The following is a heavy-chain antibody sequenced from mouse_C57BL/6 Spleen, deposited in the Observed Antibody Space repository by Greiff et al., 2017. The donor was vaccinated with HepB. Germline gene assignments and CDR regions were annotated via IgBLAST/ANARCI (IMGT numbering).Heavy chain of an antibody. CDR2: INPSSGYT. CDR3: ARGETMVTLRYFDY. D-gene: IGHD2-1*01. CDR1: GYTFTSYT. V-gene: IGHV1-4*01. J-gene: IGHJ2*01. Sequence: QVQLKQSGAELARPGASVKMSCKASGYTFTSYTMHWVKQRPGQGLEWIGYINPSSGYTKYNQKFKDKATLTADKSSSTAYMQLSSLTSEDSAVYYCARGETMVTLRYFDYWGQGTTLTVSS.